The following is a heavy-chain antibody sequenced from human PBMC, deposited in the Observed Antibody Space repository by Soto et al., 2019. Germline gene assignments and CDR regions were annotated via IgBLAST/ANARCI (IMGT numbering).Heavy chain of an antibody. Sequence: EVQLLESGGGLVQPGGSLRLSCAASGFTFSSYAMSWVRQAPGKGLEWASAISGSGGSTYYADSVKGRFTISRDNSKNTLYLQMNGLRVEDTAVYYWAKDQEVTFFAFPGWFEPWGRGTLVTVCS. D-gene: IGHD3-3*01. CDR3: AKDQEVTFFAFPGWFEP. V-gene: IGHV3-23*01. CDR2: ISGSGGST. CDR1: GFTFSSYA. J-gene: IGHJ5*02.